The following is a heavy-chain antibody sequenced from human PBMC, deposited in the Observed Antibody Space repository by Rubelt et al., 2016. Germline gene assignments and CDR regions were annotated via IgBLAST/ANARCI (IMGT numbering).Heavy chain of an antibody. J-gene: IGHJ4*02. CDR1: GFTFSTYA. CDR2: LSGSGDTT. CDR3: AKSGPGEVLFYFDY. Sequence: GGGLVQPGGSLRLSCAASGFTFSTYAMTWVRQAPGKGLEWVSGLSGSGDTTYYADSVKGRFTISRDNSKNTLYLQMNSLRAEDTAVYYCAKSGPGEVLFYFDYWGQGTPVTVSS. D-gene: IGHD2-8*02. V-gene: IGHV3-23*01.